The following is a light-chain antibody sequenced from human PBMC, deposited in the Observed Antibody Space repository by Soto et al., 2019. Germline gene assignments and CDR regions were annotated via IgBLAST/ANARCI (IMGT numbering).Light chain of an antibody. Sequence: ERGRTQSPATLSLSPGERATLSCRASQTVGSNLAWYQQKPGQAPRLLIYGASTRASDTPARFSGSGSVTEFALTISSLEPDDIPVYYSVPSCLSSRFGQGALPEIK. J-gene: IGKJ5*01. CDR2: GAS. V-gene: IGKV3D-15*01. CDR3: VPSCLSSR. CDR1: QTVGSN.